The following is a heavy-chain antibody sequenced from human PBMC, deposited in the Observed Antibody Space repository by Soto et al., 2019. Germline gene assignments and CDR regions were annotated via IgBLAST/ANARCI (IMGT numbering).Heavy chain of an antibody. D-gene: IGHD5-12*01. Sequence: EVRLLESEGGLIQPGGSLRLSYAASGFTFSSYVMSWVRQAPGTGLEWVSGISGSGTNTYYADSVKGRFTISRDNSKNTLYLQMTSLRAEDTAEYYCAKDNSPYSGYNSFDYWGEGTLVTVSS. V-gene: IGHV3-23*01. CDR2: ISGSGTNT. J-gene: IGHJ4*02. CDR1: GFTFSSYV. CDR3: AKDNSPYSGYNSFDY.